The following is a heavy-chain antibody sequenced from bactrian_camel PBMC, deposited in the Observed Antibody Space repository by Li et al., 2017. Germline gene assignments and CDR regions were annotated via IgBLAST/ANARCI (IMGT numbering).Heavy chain of an antibody. CDR1: GVTASSHC. V-gene: IGHV3S1*01. D-gene: IGHD3*01. CDR3: ATITNYGMGCGSWNEATY. CDR2: IHTGSGST. Sequence: VQLVESGGGSVQAGGSLRLSCTASGVTASSHCMAWFRQVPGKDREGVASIHTGSGSTNYVDSVAGRFTISQDDAKSTINLQMNSLTPEDAAMYYCATITNYGMGCGSWNEATYWGQGTQVTVS. J-gene: IGHJ4*01.